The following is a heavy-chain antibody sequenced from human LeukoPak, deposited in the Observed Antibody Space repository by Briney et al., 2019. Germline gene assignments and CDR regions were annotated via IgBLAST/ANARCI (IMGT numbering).Heavy chain of an antibody. Sequence: GASVKVSCKVSGYTLTELSMHWVRQAPGKGLEWMGGFYPEDGETIYAQKFQGRVTMTEDTSTDTAYMELSSLRSEDTAVYYCATARSLARVWQQLVWVYWGQGTLVTVSS. D-gene: IGHD6-13*01. J-gene: IGHJ4*02. V-gene: IGHV1-24*01. CDR3: ATARSLARVWQQLVWVY. CDR1: GYTLTELS. CDR2: FYPEDGET.